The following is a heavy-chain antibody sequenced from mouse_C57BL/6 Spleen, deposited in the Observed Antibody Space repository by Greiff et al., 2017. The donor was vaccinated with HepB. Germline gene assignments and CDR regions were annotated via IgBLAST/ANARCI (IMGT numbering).Heavy chain of an antibody. D-gene: IGHD2-1*01. CDR1: GYTFTSYW. CDR2: IDPSDSYT. Sequence: QVQLQQPGAELVKPGASVKLSCKASGYTFTSYWMQWVKQRPGQGLEWIGEIDPSDSYTNYNQKFKGKATLTVDTSSSTAYMQLSSLTSEDSAVYYCAREVGWDGNYPYWGQGTLVTVSA. V-gene: IGHV1-50*01. CDR3: AREVGWDGNYPY. J-gene: IGHJ3*01.